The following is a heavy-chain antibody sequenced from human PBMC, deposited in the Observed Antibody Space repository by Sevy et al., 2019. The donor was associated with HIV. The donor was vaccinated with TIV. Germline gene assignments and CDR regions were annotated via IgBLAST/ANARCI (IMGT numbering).Heavy chain of an antibody. CDR3: AGPRLTYNSGWSYYDH. Sequence: SETLSLTCTVSGASISSSGYYWGWIRQPPGKGLEWIASIRYSGSTYYHPSLRSRVTISADASKNQFSLKLNSVTAADTAVYYCAGPRLTYNSGWSYYDHWGQGTVVTVSS. CDR2: IRYSGST. CDR1: GASISSSGYY. V-gene: IGHV4-39*01. D-gene: IGHD6-19*01. J-gene: IGHJ4*02.